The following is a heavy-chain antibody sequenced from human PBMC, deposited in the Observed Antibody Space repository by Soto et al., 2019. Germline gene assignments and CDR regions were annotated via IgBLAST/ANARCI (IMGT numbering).Heavy chain of an antibody. D-gene: IGHD3-9*01. V-gene: IGHV4-31*03. Sequence: QVQLQESGPGLVKPSQTLSLTCTVSGGSISSGGYYWSWIRQHPGKGLEWIGYIYYSGSTYYNPSLKSRVTISVDTFKNQFSLKLSPVTAADTAVYYCARDFYDILTGYSFLDYWGQGTLVTVSS. CDR2: IYYSGST. J-gene: IGHJ4*02. CDR3: ARDFYDILTGYSFLDY. CDR1: GGSISSGGYY.